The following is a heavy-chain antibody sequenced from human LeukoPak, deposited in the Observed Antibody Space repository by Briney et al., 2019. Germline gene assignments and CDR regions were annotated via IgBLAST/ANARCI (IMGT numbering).Heavy chain of an antibody. J-gene: IGHJ4*02. D-gene: IGHD3-3*01. CDR3: ARGRHDFWSGYYKYYFDY. V-gene: IGHV4-61*01. CDR2: IYYTGSA. CDR1: GGSVSNGNFY. Sequence: SETLSLTCTVSGGSVSNGNFYWSWLRQPPGKALEWIGYIYYTGSAYYSPSLEGRVTISVDTSKNQFSLKLSSVTAADTAVYYCARGRHDFWSGYYKYYFDYWGQGTLVTVSS.